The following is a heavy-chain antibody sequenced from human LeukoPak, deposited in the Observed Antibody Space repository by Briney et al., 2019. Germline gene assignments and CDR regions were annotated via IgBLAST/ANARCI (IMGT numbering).Heavy chain of an antibody. CDR1: GASLSSGSDY. CDR2: IYSSGST. J-gene: IGHJ5*01. CDR3: ARASGSVIYYNACDS. V-gene: IGHV4-61*10. Sequence: SESLSLTCTVSGASLSSGSDYWTWIRQPAGEGLEWFGEIYSSGSTKYSPSLTSRVTISADTSKNQFFLKINSVTAADTAVYYCARASGSVIYYNACDSWGQGNLVAVSS. D-gene: IGHD3-10*01.